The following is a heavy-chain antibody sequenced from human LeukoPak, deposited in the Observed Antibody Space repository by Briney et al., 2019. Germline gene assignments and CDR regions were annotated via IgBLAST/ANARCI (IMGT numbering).Heavy chain of an antibody. Sequence: GGSLRLSCAASGFTFSSYGMHWVRQAAGKGLEWVAVISYDGSNKYYADSVKGRFTISRDNSKNTLYLQMNSLRAEDTAVYYCAKVRYYDSSGYLYYFDYWGQGTLVTVSS. J-gene: IGHJ4*02. CDR1: GFTFSSYG. D-gene: IGHD3-22*01. V-gene: IGHV3-30*18. CDR3: AKVRYYDSSGYLYYFDY. CDR2: ISYDGSNK.